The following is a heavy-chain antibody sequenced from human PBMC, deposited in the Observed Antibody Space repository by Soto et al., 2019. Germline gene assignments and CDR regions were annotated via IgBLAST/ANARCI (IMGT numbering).Heavy chain of an antibody. V-gene: IGHV3-23*01. CDR1: GFTFSSYA. CDR3: AKDRTYSSGWSAGDAFDI. J-gene: IGHJ3*02. D-gene: IGHD6-19*01. CDR2: ISGSGGST. Sequence: EVQLLESGGGLVQPGGSLRLSCAASGFTFSSYAMSWVRQAPGKGLEWVSAISGSGGSTYYADSAKGRFTISRDNSKNTQYLQMNSLRAEDTAVYYCAKDRTYSSGWSAGDAFDIWGQGTMVTVSS.